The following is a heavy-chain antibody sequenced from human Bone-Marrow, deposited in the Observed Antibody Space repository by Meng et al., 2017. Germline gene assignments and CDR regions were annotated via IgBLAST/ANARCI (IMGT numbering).Heavy chain of an antibody. V-gene: IGHV1-46*01. CDR1: GYTFTSYY. CDR2: INPSGGST. D-gene: IGHD3-10*01. Sequence: QVQLVPSGAEVKKPGASVKVSCKASGYTFTSYYMHWVRQAPGQGLEWMGIINPSGGSTSYAQKFQGRVTMTRDTSTSTVYMELSSLRSEDTAVYYCAREEGGYYGSGSYPFDPWGQGTLVTVSS. J-gene: IGHJ5*02. CDR3: AREEGGYYGSGSYPFDP.